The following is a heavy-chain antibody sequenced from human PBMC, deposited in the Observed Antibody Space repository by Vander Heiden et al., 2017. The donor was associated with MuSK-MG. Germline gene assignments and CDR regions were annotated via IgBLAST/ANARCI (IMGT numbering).Heavy chain of an antibody. Sequence: QVQLVQSGAEVKKPGSSVKVSCKASGGTFSRYAISWGRQAPGQGLEWMGGIIPILGIANYAQKFQGRVTITADKSTSTAYMEMSSLRSEDTAVYYCASLLDCSSTSCGLAFDIWGQGTMVTVYS. CDR2: IIPILGIA. D-gene: IGHD2-2*01. CDR1: GGTFSRYA. J-gene: IGHJ3*02. CDR3: ASLLDCSSTSCGLAFDI. V-gene: IGHV1-69*10.